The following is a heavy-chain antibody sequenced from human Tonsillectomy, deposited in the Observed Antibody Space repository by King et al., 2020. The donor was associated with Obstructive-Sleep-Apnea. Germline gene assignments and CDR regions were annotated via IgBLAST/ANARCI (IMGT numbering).Heavy chain of an antibody. D-gene: IGHD2-2*03. Sequence: QLVQSGPEVKKPGASVKVSCKASGYTFTSYGISWVRQAPGQGLEWMGWISIYNVITNYAQKLQGRVTMTTDTYMSTAYMELRSLRSDDTAMYYCARLQFGYCSSTTCAGNAFDMWGQGTMVTVSS. J-gene: IGHJ3*02. CDR1: GYTFTSYG. CDR3: ARLQFGYCSSTTCAGNAFDM. V-gene: IGHV1-18*04. CDR2: ISIYNVIT.